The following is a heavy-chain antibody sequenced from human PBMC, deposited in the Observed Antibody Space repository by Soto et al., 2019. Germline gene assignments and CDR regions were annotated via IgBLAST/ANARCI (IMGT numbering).Heavy chain of an antibody. Sequence: GGSLRLSCAASGLTFSSYEMNWVRQAQGKGLEWVSSIRSRSRTIYSAGSVKGRCTNTRDNAKSALDLQMNSLRAEHTHAYYCARVKISGIPTGSGPISPDYWRKGTMVTASS. J-gene: IGHJ4*02. CDR3: ARVKISGIPTGSGPISPDY. CDR2: IRSRSRTI. D-gene: IGHD2-15*01. V-gene: IGHV3-48*03. CDR1: GLTFSSYE.